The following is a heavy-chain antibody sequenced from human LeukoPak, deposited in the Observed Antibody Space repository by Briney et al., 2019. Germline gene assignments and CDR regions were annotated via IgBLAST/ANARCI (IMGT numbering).Heavy chain of an antibody. J-gene: IGHJ4*02. V-gene: IGHV4-34*01. CDR3: ARGRMRGGYIGY. CDR2: INHSGST. CDR1: GGSFSGYY. D-gene: IGHD2-15*01. Sequence: SETLSLTCAVYGGSFSGYYWSWIRQPPGKGLEWIGEINHSGSTNYNPSLKSRVTISVDTSKNQVALKLSSVPGADTAVYYCARGRMRGGYIGYWGQGTLVTVSS.